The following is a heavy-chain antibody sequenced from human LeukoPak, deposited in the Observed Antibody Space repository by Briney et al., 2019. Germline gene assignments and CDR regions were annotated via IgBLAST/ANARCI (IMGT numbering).Heavy chain of an antibody. D-gene: IGHD6-19*01. CDR3: ARDLVAGTPDYFDY. J-gene: IGHJ4*02. Sequence: GGSLRLSCEASGFTFSAYAMTWVRQAPGQGLEWVSSIGSDNKPHYSESVKGQFTISRDNSKNTLYLQMNSLRPEDTAVYYCARDLVAGTPDYFDYWSQGTLVTVSS. V-gene: IGHV3-NL1*01. CDR1: GFTFSAYA. CDR2: IGSDNKP.